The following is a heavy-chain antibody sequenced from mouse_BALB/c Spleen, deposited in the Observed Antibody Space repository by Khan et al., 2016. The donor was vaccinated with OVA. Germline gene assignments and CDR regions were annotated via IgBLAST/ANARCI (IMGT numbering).Heavy chain of an antibody. D-gene: IGHD1-1*01. CDR1: GYSFSTYY. V-gene: IGHV1S135*01. CDR2: IDPFNGGT. CDR3: ASHGSTSWFAY. J-gene: IGHJ3*01. Sequence: VQLKQSGPELMKPGASVKISCKASGYSFSTYYIHWVTRSHGKTLEWIGYIDPFNGGTTYNQKFKGKATLTVDKSSSTAYMHLTSLTSEDSAVYYCASHGSTSWFAYWGQGTLVTVSA.